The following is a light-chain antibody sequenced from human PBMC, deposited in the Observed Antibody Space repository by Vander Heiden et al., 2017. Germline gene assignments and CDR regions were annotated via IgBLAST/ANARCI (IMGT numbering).Light chain of an antibody. Sequence: EIVMTQSPLCLIVIPGEPASISCRSSQSLLHSNGYNYLDRYLQKPGQSPHLLIYLGSNRASGVPDRFSGSGSGRDFTLKISRVEAEDVGVYYCRQPLQTPWTFGQGTKVEIK. V-gene: IGKV2-28*01. J-gene: IGKJ1*01. CDR2: LGS. CDR3: RQPLQTPWT. CDR1: QSLLHSNGYNY.